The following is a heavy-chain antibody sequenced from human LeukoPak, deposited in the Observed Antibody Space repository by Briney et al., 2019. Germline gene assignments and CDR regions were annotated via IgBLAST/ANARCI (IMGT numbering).Heavy chain of an antibody. Sequence: PGGSLILSCAASGFTFSDYYMSWLRQAPGKGLEGVAYSSSSCSTRTYADSVKGRFTISRDNAKNSLYLQMNSVRAEDTAVYYCARDSDIVVVPAAIFLDYWGEGTLATVSS. J-gene: IGHJ4*02. CDR2: SSSSCSTR. CDR1: GFTFSDYY. V-gene: IGHV3-11*04. CDR3: ARDSDIVVVPAAIFLDY. D-gene: IGHD2-2*01.